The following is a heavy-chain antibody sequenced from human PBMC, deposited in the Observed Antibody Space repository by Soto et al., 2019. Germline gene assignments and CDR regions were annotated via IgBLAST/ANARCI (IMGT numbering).Heavy chain of an antibody. CDR3: ANLLGPSSSSGDY. V-gene: IGHV3-23*05. Sequence: GGSLRLSCAASGFTFSSNGMSWVRQAPGKGLELVSAIYGSGSSSYYAASERGLFTITRDNSKNTLYLQMNRLRAEDTAVYYSANLLGPSSSSGDYWGQGTLVTSPQ. CDR2: IYGSGSSS. D-gene: IGHD6-6*01. CDR1: GFTFSSNG. J-gene: IGHJ4*02.